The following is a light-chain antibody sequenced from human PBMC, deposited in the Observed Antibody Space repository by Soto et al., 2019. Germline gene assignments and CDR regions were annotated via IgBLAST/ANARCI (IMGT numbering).Light chain of an antibody. Sequence: EIVLTQSPATLSLSPWERATLSCRASQSVRSNYLAWYQQKPDQAPSLLIYDASSRATGIPDRFSGSGSGTDFTLTISSLQSEDFEIYYCQQYNNWPITFGQGTRLEIK. CDR1: QSVRSNY. J-gene: IGKJ5*01. V-gene: IGKV3D-20*02. CDR2: DAS. CDR3: QQYNNWPIT.